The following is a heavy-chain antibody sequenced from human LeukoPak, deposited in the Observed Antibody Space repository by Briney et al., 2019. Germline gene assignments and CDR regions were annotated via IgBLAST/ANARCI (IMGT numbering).Heavy chain of an antibody. J-gene: IGHJ5*02. Sequence: SVKVSCKASGGTFSSYAISWVRQAPGQGLEWMGGIIPIFGTANYAQKFQGRVTITADESTSTAYMELSSLRSEDTAVYYCARDQADSSGWYSWFDPWGQGTLVTVSS. CDR1: GGTFSSYA. V-gene: IGHV1-69*13. D-gene: IGHD6-19*01. CDR2: IIPIFGTA. CDR3: ARDQADSSGWYSWFDP.